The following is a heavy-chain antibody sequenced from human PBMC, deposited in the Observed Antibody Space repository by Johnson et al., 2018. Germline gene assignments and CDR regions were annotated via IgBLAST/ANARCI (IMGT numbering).Heavy chain of an antibody. J-gene: IGHJ2*01. CDR1: GFTFSRYW. CDR3: ARGCGGDCYTGLVWFDL. CDR2: INSDGSST. V-gene: IGHV3-74*01. Sequence: EVQLLETGGGLVQPGGSLRLSCTASGFTFSRYWMHWVRQVPGKGLVWVSRINSDGSSTSYADSVKGRFTISRDNAKNTLYLQMNSLRAEDTALYYRARGCGGDCYTGLVWFDLWGRGTLVTVSS. D-gene: IGHD2-21*02.